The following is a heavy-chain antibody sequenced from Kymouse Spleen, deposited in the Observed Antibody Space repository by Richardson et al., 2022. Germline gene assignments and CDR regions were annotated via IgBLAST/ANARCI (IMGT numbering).Heavy chain of an antibody. J-gene: IGHJ4*02. CDR3: AGNILTGYYRGYFDY. Sequence: QLQLQESGPGLVKPSETLSLTCTVSGGSISSSSYYWGWIRQPPGKGLEWIGSIYYSGSTYYNPSLKSRVTISVDTSKNQFSLKLSSVTAADTAVYYCAGNILTGYYRGYFDYWGQGTLVTVSS. CDR1: GGSISSSSYY. V-gene: IGHV4-39*01. CDR2: IYYSGST. D-gene: IGHD3-9*01.